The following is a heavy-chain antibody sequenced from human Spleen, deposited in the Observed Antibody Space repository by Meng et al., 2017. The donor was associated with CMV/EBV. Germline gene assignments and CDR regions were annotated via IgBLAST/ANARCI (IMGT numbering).Heavy chain of an antibody. J-gene: IGHJ4*02. D-gene: IGHD6-13*01. Sequence: FTYGSYATLWVRDAPGKRLEWVQVISYNGSNKYYADSVEGRFTISRNNSKNTLYLPMNGLRAVDTAVYYCARDSIDSSSWYSSYFDYWGQGTLVTVSS. CDR3: ARDSIDSSSWYSSYFDY. CDR1: FTYGSYA. CDR2: ISYNGSNK. V-gene: IGHV3-30*04.